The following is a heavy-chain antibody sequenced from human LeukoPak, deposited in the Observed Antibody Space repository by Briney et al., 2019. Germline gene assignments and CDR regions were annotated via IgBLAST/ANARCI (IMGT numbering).Heavy chain of an antibody. CDR1: GFTVSSNY. Sequence: GGSLRLSCAASGFTVSSNYMSWVRQAPGEGLEWLSVLYSGGSTYYADSVNGRFTMSRDNSKNTLYLQMNGLRVEDTAVYYCARVSPFDYWGQGTQVTVSS. J-gene: IGHJ4*02. V-gene: IGHV3-66*01. CDR2: LYSGGST. CDR3: ARVSPFDY.